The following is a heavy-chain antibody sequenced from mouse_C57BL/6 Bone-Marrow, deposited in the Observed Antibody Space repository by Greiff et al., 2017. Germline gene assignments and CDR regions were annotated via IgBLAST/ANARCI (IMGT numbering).Heavy chain of an antibody. CDR2: IYPRSGNT. J-gene: IGHJ2*01. CDR3: ASLLRSSGDY. V-gene: IGHV1-81*01. D-gene: IGHD1-1*01. CDR1: GYTFTSYG. Sequence: QVQLKQSGAELARPGASVKLSCKASGYTFTSYGISWVKQRTGQGLEWIGEIYPRSGNTYYNEKFKGKATLTADKTSSTAYMELSSLTSEDAAVYFCASLLRSSGDYWGQGTTLTVSS.